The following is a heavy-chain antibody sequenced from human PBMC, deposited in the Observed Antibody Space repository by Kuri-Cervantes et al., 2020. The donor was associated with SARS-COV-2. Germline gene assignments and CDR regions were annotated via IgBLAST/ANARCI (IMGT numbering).Heavy chain of an antibody. V-gene: IGHV3-21*01. CDR1: GFTFSSYS. D-gene: IGHD2-15*01. J-gene: IGHJ6*02. CDR2: ISSSSSYI. CDR3: ARDPPSPYCSGGSCRTDV. Sequence: GESLKISCAASGFTFSSYSMNWVRQAPGKGLEWVSSISSSSSYIYYADSVKGRFTISRDNAKNSLYLQMNSLRAEDTAVYYCARDPPSPYCSGGSCRTDVRGQGTTVTVSS.